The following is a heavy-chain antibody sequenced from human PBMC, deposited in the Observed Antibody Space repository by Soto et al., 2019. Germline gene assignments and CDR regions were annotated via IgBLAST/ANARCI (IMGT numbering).Heavy chain of an antibody. J-gene: IGHJ4*02. CDR3: ARRDTSGFLRYFDN. CDR1: GGTLSSFINYP. CDR2: IVPNVGTV. D-gene: IGHD3-3*01. V-gene: IGHV1-69*06. Sequence: QMQLVQSGAEVKKPGSSVKVSCKASGGTLSSFINYPINWVRQAPGQGLEWMGGIVPNVGTVNYAQKFQGRVTITADKSTGTAYMELSSLRSEDTALEYCARRDTSGFLRYFDNWGQGTLVTVSS.